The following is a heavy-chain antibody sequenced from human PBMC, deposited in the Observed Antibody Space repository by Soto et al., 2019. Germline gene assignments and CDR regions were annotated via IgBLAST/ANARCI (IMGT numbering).Heavy chain of an antibody. Sequence: EVQLVESGGGLVQPGGSLRLSCAASGFTFSGSWMHWVRQAPGKGLVWVSRISSDGSSTTYADSVKGRFTISRDNAKXXXXXXMNXXXXXXXXXXXXATAGTGTFTYWGQGTLATVSS. D-gene: IGHD1-1*01. CDR1: GFTFSGSW. CDR3: ATAGTGTFTY. J-gene: IGHJ4*02. V-gene: IGHV3-74*03. CDR2: ISSDGSST.